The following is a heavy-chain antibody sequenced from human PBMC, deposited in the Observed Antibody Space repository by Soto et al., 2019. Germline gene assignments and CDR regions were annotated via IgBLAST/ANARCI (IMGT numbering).Heavy chain of an antibody. CDR2: ISAYNGNT. Sequence: ASVKVSCKASGYTFTNFGISWVRQAPGQGLEWMGWISAYNGNTNYAQKFQGRVTMTTDTSTSTAYMELWTLISDDTAVYYCARSWVTGKGGMDVWGQGTTVTVSS. CDR1: GYTFTNFG. D-gene: IGHD3-16*01. J-gene: IGHJ6*02. CDR3: ARSWVTGKGGMDV. V-gene: IGHV1-18*01.